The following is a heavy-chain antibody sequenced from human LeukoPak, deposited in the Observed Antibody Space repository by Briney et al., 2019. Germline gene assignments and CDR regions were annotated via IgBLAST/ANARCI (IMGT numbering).Heavy chain of an antibody. CDR2: ITSSGTHI. J-gene: IGHJ6*03. V-gene: IGHV3-21*01. D-gene: IGHD1-26*01. Sequence: GGSLRLSCAASGFTFSSFNMNWVRQAPGKAMEWVSSITSSGTHIFYADSVRGRFTISRDNAKNSLYLQLDSLGPDDTAVYYCARDPYSGNYGNDYYYYMDVWGKGTTVTISS. CDR3: ARDPYSGNYGNDYYYYMDV. CDR1: GFTFSSFN.